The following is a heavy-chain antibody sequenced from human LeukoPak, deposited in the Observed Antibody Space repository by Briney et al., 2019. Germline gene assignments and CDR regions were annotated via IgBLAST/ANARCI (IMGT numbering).Heavy chain of an antibody. Sequence: PSETLSLTCTVSGYSISSGYYWGWIRQPPGKGLEWIGSIYHSGSTYYNPSLKSRVTISVDTSKNQFSLKLSSVTAADTAVYYCARQGAFGIVAPVYWGQGTLVTVSS. D-gene: IGHD1-26*01. CDR3: ARQGAFGIVAPVY. V-gene: IGHV4-38-2*02. CDR1: GYSISSGYY. J-gene: IGHJ4*02. CDR2: IYHSGST.